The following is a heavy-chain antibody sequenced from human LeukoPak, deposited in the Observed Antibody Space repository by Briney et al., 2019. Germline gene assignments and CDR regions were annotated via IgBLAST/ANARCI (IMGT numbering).Heavy chain of an antibody. V-gene: IGHV3-48*03. CDR3: ARARGIAAAMDY. D-gene: IGHD6-13*01. J-gene: IGHJ4*02. CDR2: ISSSGSTI. Sequence: GGSLRLSCAASGFTFDDYGMSWVRQAPGKGLEWVSYISSSGSTIYYADSVKGRFTISRDNAKNSLYLQMNSLRAEDTAVYYCARARGIAAAMDYWGQGTLVTVSS. CDR1: GFTFDDYG.